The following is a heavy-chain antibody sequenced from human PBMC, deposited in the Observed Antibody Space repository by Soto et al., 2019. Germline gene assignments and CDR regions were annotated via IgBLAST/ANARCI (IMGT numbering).Heavy chain of an antibody. CDR1: GFTFSDYY. D-gene: IGHD6-6*01. V-gene: IGHV3-11*01. J-gene: IGHJ4*02. CDR2: ISSSGSTI. Sequence: GGSLILSCAASGFTFSDYYMSWIRQAPGKGLEWVSYISSSGSTIYYADSVKGRFTISRDNAKNSLYLQMNSLRAEDTAVYYCASSIAARPFYFDYWGQGTLVTVSS. CDR3: ASSIAARPFYFDY.